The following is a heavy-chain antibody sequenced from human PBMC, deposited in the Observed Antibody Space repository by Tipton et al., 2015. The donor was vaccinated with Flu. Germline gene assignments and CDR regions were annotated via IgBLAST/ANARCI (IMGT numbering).Heavy chain of an antibody. J-gene: IGHJ6*02. CDR2: ISHSGST. Sequence: TLSLTCSVSGDSIGSRYSWAWIRQPPGKGLEWIGSISHSGSTYYNPSLKSRVTMSLDTSKNQFSLKLSSVTAADTAVFYCARRTYYYGSGTSDVWGQGTTVTVSS. CDR3: ARRTYYYGSGTSDV. V-gene: IGHV4-38-2*01. CDR1: GDSIGSRYS. D-gene: IGHD3-10*01.